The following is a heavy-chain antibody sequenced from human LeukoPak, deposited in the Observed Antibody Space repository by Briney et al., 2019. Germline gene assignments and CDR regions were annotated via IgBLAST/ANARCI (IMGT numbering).Heavy chain of an antibody. CDR3: ARDGSGIGNYFDY. CDR1: GFSFGDYA. CDR2: ITWNSDIK. J-gene: IGHJ4*02. V-gene: IGHV3-9*01. D-gene: IGHD3-10*01. Sequence: GGSLRLSCAASGFSFGDYAMHWVRQAPGKGLEWVSGITWNSDIKAYADAVKGRFTVSRDNAKNSLYLQMNSLRAEDTAVYYCARDGSGIGNYFDYWGQGTLVTVSS.